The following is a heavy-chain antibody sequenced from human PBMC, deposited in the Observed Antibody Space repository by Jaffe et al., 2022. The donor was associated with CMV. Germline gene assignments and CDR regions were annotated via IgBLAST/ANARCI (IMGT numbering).Heavy chain of an antibody. J-gene: IGHJ4*02. Sequence: QVQLVESGGGVVQPGRSLRLSCAASGFTFSSYGMHWVRQAPGKGLEWVAVISYDGSNKYYADSVKGRFTISRDNSKNTLYLQMNSLRAEDTAVYYCAKEGKRRYSSGWYGDHFDYWGQGTLVTVSS. CDR1: GFTFSSYG. CDR2: ISYDGSNK. D-gene: IGHD6-19*01. CDR3: AKEGKRRYSSGWYGDHFDY. V-gene: IGHV3-30*18.